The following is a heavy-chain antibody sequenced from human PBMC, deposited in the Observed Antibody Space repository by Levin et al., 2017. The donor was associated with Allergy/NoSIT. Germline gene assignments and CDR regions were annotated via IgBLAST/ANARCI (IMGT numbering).Heavy chain of an antibody. V-gene: IGHV3-15*01. J-gene: IGHJ4*02. D-gene: IGHD6-19*01. CDR2: IRSQNDGGTT. CDR1: GFSFNNAW. CDR3: VTEKPVACTSWDY. Sequence: GGSLRLSCEGSGFSFNNAWMAWVRQAPGKGLEWVGRIRSQNDGGTTDYAGPVKGRFIVSRDDSKKTFYLQMNGLKIEYTAVYFCVTEKPVACTSWDYWGQGTLVTVSS.